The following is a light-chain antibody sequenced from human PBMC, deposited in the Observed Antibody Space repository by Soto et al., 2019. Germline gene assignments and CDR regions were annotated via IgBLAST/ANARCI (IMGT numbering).Light chain of an antibody. V-gene: IGLV2-14*01. CDR2: DVS. CDR3: SSHTSSSTRV. CDR1: SSDVGTYNY. J-gene: IGLJ1*01. Sequence: QSALTQPASVSGSPGQSITISCTGTSSDVGTYNYVSWYQQHPGKAPKLMIYDVSYRPSGVSNRFSGSKSGNTASLTISGLQAEDEADYYCSSHTSSSTRVFGTGTKLTVL.